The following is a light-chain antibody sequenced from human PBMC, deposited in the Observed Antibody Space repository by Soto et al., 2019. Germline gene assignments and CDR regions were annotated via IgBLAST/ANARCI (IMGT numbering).Light chain of an antibody. J-gene: IGKJ1*01. CDR3: QQYHSYPWT. CDR2: KAS. CDR1: QSIRSD. V-gene: IGKV1-5*03. Sequence: DIQMTQSPDTLSASVGDRVSITCRASQSIRSDLAWYRQQPGKAPNLLIYKASSLESGVPSRFSGSGSGTEFTLTISSLQPDDFATYYCQQYHSYPWTFGQGTMVEF.